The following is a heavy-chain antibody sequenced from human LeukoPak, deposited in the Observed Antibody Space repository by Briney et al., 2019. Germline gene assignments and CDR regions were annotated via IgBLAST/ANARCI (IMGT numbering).Heavy chain of an antibody. CDR1: GYTFTSYG. Sequence: VASVKVSCKASGYTFTSYGISWVRQAPGQGLEWMGWISAYNGNTNYAQKLQGRVTMTTDTSTSTAYMELRSLGSDDTAVYYCARDPRAGDFWSGSAFDIWGQGTMVTVSS. CDR3: ARDPRAGDFWSGSAFDI. CDR2: ISAYNGNT. V-gene: IGHV1-18*01. D-gene: IGHD3-3*01. J-gene: IGHJ3*02.